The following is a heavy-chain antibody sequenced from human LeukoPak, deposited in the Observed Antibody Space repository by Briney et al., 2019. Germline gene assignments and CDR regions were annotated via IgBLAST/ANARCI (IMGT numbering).Heavy chain of an antibody. CDR3: ARGRGLDL. J-gene: IGHJ5*02. CDR2: IKEDGSEK. V-gene: IGHV3-7*01. CDR1: GFTFSSYW. Sequence: GGSLRLSCAASGFTFSSYWMTWVRRTPGKGLEWVATIKEDGSEKYYVDSEKGRFTISRDNAKNSLYLQMNSLRADDTTVYYCARGRGLDLWGQGTLVTVSS.